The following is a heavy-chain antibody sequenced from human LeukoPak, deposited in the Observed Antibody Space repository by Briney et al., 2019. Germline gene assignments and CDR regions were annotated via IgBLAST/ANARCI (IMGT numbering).Heavy chain of an antibody. CDR1: GFTFSTYA. V-gene: IGHV3-23*01. J-gene: IGHJ4*02. Sequence: PGGSLRLSCAASGFTFSTYAMTWARQAPGEGLEWVSGIRSTGTSTYYAHSVKGRFTVSRDNPKNTLYLQMNSLRAEDTAAYYCAKSGQAGRDYFDYWGQGTLVTVSS. CDR2: IRSTGTST. D-gene: IGHD6-19*01. CDR3: AKSGQAGRDYFDY.